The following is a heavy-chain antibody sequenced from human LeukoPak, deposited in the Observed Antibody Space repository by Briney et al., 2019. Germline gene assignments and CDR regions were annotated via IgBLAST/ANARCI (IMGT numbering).Heavy chain of an antibody. D-gene: IGHD2-2*02. CDR2: INPNSGGT. J-gene: IGHJ6*02. CDR3: ARDLAVVVPAAIRAEYYYYGMDV. Sequence: GSVTVSCKASGYTFTGYYMHWVRQAPGQGLEGMGWINPNSGGTNYQGSVTMARDTSISTAYMDLSWLRSHDTAVYYCARDLAVVVPAAIRAEYYYYGMDVWGQGTTVTVSS. V-gene: IGHV1-2*02. CDR1: GYTFTGYY.